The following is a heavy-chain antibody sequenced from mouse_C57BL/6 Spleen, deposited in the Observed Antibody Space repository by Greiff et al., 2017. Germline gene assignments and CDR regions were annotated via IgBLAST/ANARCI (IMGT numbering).Heavy chain of an antibody. D-gene: IGHD1-1*01. CDR1: GFTFSSYT. Sequence: EVNVVESGGGLVKPGGSLKLSCAASGFTFSSYTMSWVRQTPEKRLEWVATISGGGGNTYYPDSVKGRFTISRDNAKNTLYLQMSSLRSEYTALYYCARQAPYYYGSSYDAMDYWGQGTSVTVSS. CDR3: ARQAPYYYGSSYDAMDY. CDR2: ISGGGGNT. V-gene: IGHV5-9*01. J-gene: IGHJ4*01.